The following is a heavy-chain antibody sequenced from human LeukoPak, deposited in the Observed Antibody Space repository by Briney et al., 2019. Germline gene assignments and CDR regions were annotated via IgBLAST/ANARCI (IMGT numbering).Heavy chain of an antibody. J-gene: IGHJ4*02. CDR1: AGSISSVY. CDR3: ARVVRYCSSTSCSFFDY. V-gene: IGHV4-59*01. CDR2: VSYTGDT. Sequence: SETLSLTCTVSAGSISSVYWTWIRQPPGKGLEWIGYVSYTGDTYSKPSLKSRVTISVDTSKNQFSLKLSSVTAADTAVYYCARVVRYCSSTSCSFFDYWGQGTLVTVSS. D-gene: IGHD2-2*01.